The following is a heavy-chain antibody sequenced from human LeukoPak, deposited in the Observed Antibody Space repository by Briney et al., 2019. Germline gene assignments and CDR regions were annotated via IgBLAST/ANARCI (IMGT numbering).Heavy chain of an antibody. J-gene: IGHJ4*02. Sequence: KTSETLSLTCAVYGGSFSGYYWSWIRQPPGKGLEWIGEINHSGSTNYNPSLKSRVTISVDTSKNQFSLKLSSVTAADTAVYYCARSMVRGVIITSVYYFDYWGQGTLVTVSS. CDR2: INHSGST. CDR1: GGSFSGYY. CDR3: ARSMVRGVIITSVYYFDY. V-gene: IGHV4-34*01. D-gene: IGHD3-10*01.